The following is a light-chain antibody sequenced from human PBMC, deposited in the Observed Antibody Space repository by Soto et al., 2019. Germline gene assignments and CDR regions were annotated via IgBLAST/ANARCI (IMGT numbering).Light chain of an antibody. Sequence: QSVLTQPASVSGSPGQSITISCTGTSSDVGGYNYVSWYQQHPGKVPKLIIYEVTNRPSGVSNRFSGSKSGNRASLTISGLQAEDEADYYCSSYTSTSSPVIFGGGTKLTVL. CDR1: SSDVGGYNY. CDR2: EVT. J-gene: IGLJ2*01. V-gene: IGLV2-14*01. CDR3: SSYTSTSSPVI.